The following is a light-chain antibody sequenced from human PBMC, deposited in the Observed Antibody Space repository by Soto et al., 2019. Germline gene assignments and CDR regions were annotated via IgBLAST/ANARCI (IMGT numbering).Light chain of an antibody. CDR1: SGDVGAYDY. CDR2: EVT. Sequence: QSALTQPPSASGSPGQSVTISCTGTSGDVGAYDYVSWYQQHPGKAPKLLIYEVTKRPLGVPDRFSGSKSGNAASLTVSGLQAEDEADYYCSSYAGSNYPYALGTGTKVTV. CDR3: SSYAGSNYPYA. J-gene: IGLJ1*01. V-gene: IGLV2-8*01.